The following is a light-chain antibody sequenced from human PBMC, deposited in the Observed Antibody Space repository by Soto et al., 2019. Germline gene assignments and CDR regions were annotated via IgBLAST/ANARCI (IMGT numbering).Light chain of an antibody. CDR1: QSLVHSDGIAY. CDR2: KVS. CDR3: MQGTHWPIT. V-gene: IGKV2-30*02. J-gene: IGKJ5*01. Sequence: DVVMTQSPLSLPVTLGQPASISCRSNQSLVHSDGIAYFSWFQQRPGRSPRRLIHKVSNRDSGVPARFSGSGSGTDFPLKISRVEAEDVGVYYCMQGTHWPITFGQGTRLEIK.